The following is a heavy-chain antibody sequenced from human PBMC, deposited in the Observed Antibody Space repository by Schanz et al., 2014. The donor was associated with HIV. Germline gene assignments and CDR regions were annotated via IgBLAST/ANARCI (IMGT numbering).Heavy chain of an antibody. CDR3: XXXXHHLRSSFGDYVYGMDV. CDR2: MNPNSGNT. CDR1: GYTFTSYD. Sequence: QVHLVQSGAEVKKPGASVKVSCKASGYTFTSYDINWVRQATGQGLEWMGWMNPNSGNTGFAQKFQGRVTMTRNTSISTAXXXXSSLRSEDTAVXXXXXXXHHLRSSFGDYVYGMDVWGQGTTVTVSS. D-gene: IGHD3-10*01. V-gene: IGHV1-8*01. J-gene: IGHJ6*02.